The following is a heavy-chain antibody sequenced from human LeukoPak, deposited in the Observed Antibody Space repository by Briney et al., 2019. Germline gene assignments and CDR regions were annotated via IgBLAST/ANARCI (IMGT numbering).Heavy chain of an antibody. CDR1: EFTFSSYS. D-gene: IGHD2-2*01. J-gene: IGHJ4*02. V-gene: IGHV3-66*02. Sequence: GGSLRLSCAASEFTFSSYSMNWVRQAPGKGLEWVSVIYSGGSTYYADSVKGRFTISRDNSKNTLYLQMNSLRAEDTAVYYCASFTVVPAATTFDYWGQGTLVTVSS. CDR2: IYSGGST. CDR3: ASFTVVPAATTFDY.